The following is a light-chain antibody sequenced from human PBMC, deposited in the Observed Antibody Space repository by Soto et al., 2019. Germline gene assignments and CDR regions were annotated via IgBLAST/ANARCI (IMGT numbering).Light chain of an antibody. CDR2: EVS. CDR1: SSDVGANNDY. CDR3: SSYGGFNNVL. J-gene: IGLJ2*01. V-gene: IGLV2-8*01. Sequence: QSVPTQPPSASGSPGQSVTISCTGTSSDVGANNDYVSWYQQHPGKVPKLMIYEVSKRPSGVPDRFSGSKSGNTASLTVSGLQTEDEADYYCSSYGGFNNVLFGGGTKLTVL.